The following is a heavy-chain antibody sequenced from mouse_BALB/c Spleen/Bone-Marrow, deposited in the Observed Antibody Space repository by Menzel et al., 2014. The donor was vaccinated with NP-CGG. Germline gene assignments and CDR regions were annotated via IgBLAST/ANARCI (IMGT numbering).Heavy chain of an antibody. V-gene: IGHV5-4*02. CDR3: ARVSYDYFDY. CDR1: GFTFXDYY. CDR2: ISDGGSYT. J-gene: IGHJ2*01. Sequence: EVQGVESGGGLVKPGGSLKLSCAASGFTFXDYYMYWVRQTPEKRLEWVATISDGGSYTYYPDSVKGRFTISRDNAKSNLYLQMSSLKSEDTAMYYCARVSYDYFDYWGQGTTLTVSS. D-gene: IGHD2-4*01.